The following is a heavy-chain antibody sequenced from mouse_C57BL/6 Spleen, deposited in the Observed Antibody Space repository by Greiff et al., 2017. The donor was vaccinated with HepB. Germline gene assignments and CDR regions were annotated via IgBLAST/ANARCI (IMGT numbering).Heavy chain of an antibody. CDR1: GYTFTSYT. CDR3: ASPHYYGSSHWYFDV. V-gene: IGHV1-4*01. CDR2: INPSSGYT. J-gene: IGHJ1*03. D-gene: IGHD1-1*01. Sequence: VQLVESGAELARPGASVKMSCKASGYTFTSYTMHWVKQRPGQGLEWIGYINPSSGYTKYNQKFKDKATLTADKSSSTAYMQLSSLTSEDSAVYYCASPHYYGSSHWYFDVWGTGTTVTVSS.